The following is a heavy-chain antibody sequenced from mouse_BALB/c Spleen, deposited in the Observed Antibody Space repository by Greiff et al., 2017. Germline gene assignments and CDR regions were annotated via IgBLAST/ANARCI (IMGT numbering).Heavy chain of an antibody. J-gene: IGHJ2*01. V-gene: IGHV5-17*02. CDR2: ISSGSSTI. Sequence: EVQRVESGGGLVQPGGSRKLSCAASGFTFSSFGMHWVRQAPEKGLEWVAYISSGSSTIYYADTVKGRFTISRDNPKNTLFLQMTSLRSEDTAMYDGERSGSSYVDYWGQGTTLTVSS. CDR1: GFTFSSFG. D-gene: IGHD1-1*01. CDR3: ERSGSSYVDY.